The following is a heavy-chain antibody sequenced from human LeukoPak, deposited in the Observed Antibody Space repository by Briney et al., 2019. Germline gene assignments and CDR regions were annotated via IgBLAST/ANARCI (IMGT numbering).Heavy chain of an antibody. J-gene: IGHJ6*03. V-gene: IGHV3-23*01. Sequence: GGSLRFSCAASRFIFSSYAMSWVRQGPGKGLEWVSDINASGGSAYYADSVKGRFTISRDNSKNTLYLQMNSLRAEDTAVYYCVPRKEWSCYMDVWGKGTTVTVSS. D-gene: IGHD3-3*01. CDR1: RFIFSSYA. CDR3: VPRKEWSCYMDV. CDR2: INASGGSA.